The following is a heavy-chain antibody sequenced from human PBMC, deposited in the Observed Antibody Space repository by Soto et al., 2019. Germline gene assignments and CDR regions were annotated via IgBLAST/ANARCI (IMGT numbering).Heavy chain of an antibody. D-gene: IGHD3-22*01. J-gene: IGHJ2*01. CDR1: GFSLSTSGVG. Sequence: QITLKESGPTLVKPTQTLTLTCTFSGFSLSTSGVGVGWIRQPPGKALEWLALIYWDDSERYSPSLKSRLTITKDTSKNQVVLTLTNMDPVDTATYYCTRTLRWLYFDLWGRGTLVTVSS. V-gene: IGHV2-5*02. CDR2: IYWDDSE. CDR3: TRTLRWLYFDL.